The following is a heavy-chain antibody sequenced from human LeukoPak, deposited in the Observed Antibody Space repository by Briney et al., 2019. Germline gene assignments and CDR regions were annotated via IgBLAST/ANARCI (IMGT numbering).Heavy chain of an antibody. J-gene: IGHJ5*02. D-gene: IGHD3-10*01. CDR2: ISYDGSNK. CDR1: GFTFSSYG. Sequence: PGRSLRLSCAASGFTFSSYGMHWVRQAPGKGLEWVAVISYDGSNKYYADSVKGRFTISRDNSKNTLYLQMNSLRTEDTAVYFCARDAGKTPGTGNWFDPWGQGTLVTVSS. V-gene: IGHV3-30*19. CDR3: ARDAGKTPGTGNWFDP.